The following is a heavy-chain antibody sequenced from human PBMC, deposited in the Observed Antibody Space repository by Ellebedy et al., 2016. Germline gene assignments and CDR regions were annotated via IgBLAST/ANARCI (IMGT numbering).Heavy chain of an antibody. D-gene: IGHD1-26*01. CDR3: VRDGQVGLDALDI. J-gene: IGHJ3*02. V-gene: IGHV4-39*02. CDR2: IYYSGST. Sequence: SETLSLTCTVSGGSISSSSYYWGWIRQPPGKGLEWIGSIYYSGSTYYNPSLKSRVTISVDTSKNQFSLKLSSVTAADTAVYYCVRDGQVGLDALDIWGQGTMVTVS. CDR1: GGSISSSSYY.